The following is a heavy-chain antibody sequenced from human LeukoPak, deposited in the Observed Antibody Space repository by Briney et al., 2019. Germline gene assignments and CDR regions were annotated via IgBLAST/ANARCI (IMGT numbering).Heavy chain of an antibody. CDR3: ARDGGYGRHYYYGMDV. V-gene: IGHV1-18*01. D-gene: IGHD5-12*01. CDR1: GYTFTSYG. J-gene: IGHJ6*02. Sequence: ASVNVSCKASGYTFTSYGISWVRQAPGQGLEWMGLISAYNGNTNYAQKLQGRVTMTTDTSTSTAYMELRSLRSDDTAVYYCARDGGYGRHYYYGMDVWGQGTTVTVSS. CDR2: ISAYNGNT.